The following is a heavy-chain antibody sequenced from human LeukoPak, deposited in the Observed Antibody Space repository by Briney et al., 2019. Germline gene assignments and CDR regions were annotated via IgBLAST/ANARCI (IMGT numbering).Heavy chain of an antibody. CDR3: VRDQGYCTSASCRGDAFDV. CDR2: IKEDGSEK. D-gene: IGHD2-2*01. CDR1: GFTFSTHW. V-gene: IGHV3-7*01. J-gene: IGHJ3*01. Sequence: GGSVRLSCAASGFTFSTHWMSWVRQAPGKGLEWVARIKEDGSEKYYVDSVKGRFTISRDNAKNSLSLQMHSLRDEDTAVYYCVRDQGYCTSASCRGDAFDVWGQGSMVSVSS.